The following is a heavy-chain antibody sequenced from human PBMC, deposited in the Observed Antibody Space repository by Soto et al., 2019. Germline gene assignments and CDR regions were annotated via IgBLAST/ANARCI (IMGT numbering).Heavy chain of an antibody. CDR2: ISGSGGST. V-gene: IGHV3-23*01. D-gene: IGHD3-3*01. CDR3: AKDGTYYDFWSGYSAYYFDY. J-gene: IGHJ4*02. CDR1: GFTFSSYA. Sequence: GGSLRLSCAASGFTFSSYAMSWVRQAPGKGLEWVSAISGSGGSTYYADSVKGRFTISRDNSKNTLYLQMNSLRAEDTAVYYCAKDGTYYDFWSGYSAYYFDYWGRGTLVTVSS.